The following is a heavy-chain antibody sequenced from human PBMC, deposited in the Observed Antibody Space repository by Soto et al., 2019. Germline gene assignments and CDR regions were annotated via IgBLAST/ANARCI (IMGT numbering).Heavy chain of an antibody. Sequence: QLHLQESGPGLVKPSETLSLSCTVSGGSVSSGTYYWSWIRQPPGKGLEWIGYMYYSGSTKYNPSFKSRVTISVDTSKNQFSLKLSAVTAADTAVYYCTRGYSRSWYRPYGMDVWGQGTTVTVSS. D-gene: IGHD6-13*01. V-gene: IGHV4-61*01. CDR1: GGSVSSGTYY. J-gene: IGHJ6*02. CDR3: TRGYSRSWYRPYGMDV. CDR2: MYYSGST.